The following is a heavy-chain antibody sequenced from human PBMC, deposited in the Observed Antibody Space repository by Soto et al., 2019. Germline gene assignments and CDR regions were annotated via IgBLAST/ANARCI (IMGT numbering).Heavy chain of an antibody. CDR3: ARDRRNFGAPGDT. D-gene: IGHD3-10*01. V-gene: IGHV4-4*02. CDR1: GASITSSNW. CDR2: VFHGGST. J-gene: IGHJ1*01. Sequence: QVQLQESGPGLVKPSGTLSLTCDVFGASITSSNWWSWVRQSPGGGLEWIWEVFHGGSTNYNPSLKSRVTVSVNKSKNQFALILTSLAAADAAVYYCARDRRNFGAPGDTWGQGSRVTVSS.